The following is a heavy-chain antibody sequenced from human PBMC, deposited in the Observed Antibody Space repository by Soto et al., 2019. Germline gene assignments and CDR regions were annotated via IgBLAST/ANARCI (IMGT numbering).Heavy chain of an antibody. V-gene: IGHV3-30*18. CDR3: AKDRGRGYSYGFLNDAFDI. CDR1: GFTFSSYG. CDR2: ISYDGSNK. J-gene: IGHJ3*02. D-gene: IGHD5-18*01. Sequence: VQLVESGGGVVQPGRSLRLSCAACGFTFSSYGMHWVRQAPGKGLEWVAVISYDGSNKYYADSVKGRFTISRDNSKNTLYLQMNSLRAEDTAVYYCAKDRGRGYSYGFLNDAFDIWGQGTMVTVSS.